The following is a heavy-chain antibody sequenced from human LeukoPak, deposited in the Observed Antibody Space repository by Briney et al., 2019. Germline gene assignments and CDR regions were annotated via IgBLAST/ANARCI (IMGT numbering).Heavy chain of an antibody. J-gene: IGHJ4*02. CDR2: ISTYRGNT. CDR3: ARRYYDILTGYSTREPYFDY. D-gene: IGHD3-9*01. Sequence: GASVTVSCTASGCTFTSYGITWVRQAPGQGLEWMGWISTYRGNTNYAQNLQGRVTMTTDTSTSTAYMELSSLRSEDTAVYYCARRYYDILTGYSTREPYFDYWGQGTLVTVSS. V-gene: IGHV1-18*01. CDR1: GCTFTSYG.